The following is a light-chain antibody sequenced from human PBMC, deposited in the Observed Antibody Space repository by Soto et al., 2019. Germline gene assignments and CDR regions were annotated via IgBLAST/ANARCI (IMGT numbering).Light chain of an antibody. CDR1: ISDVAGYNY. V-gene: IGLV2-11*01. Sequence: QSALTQPRSVSGSPGQSVSISCTGTISDVAGYNYVSWYQHHPGKAPKLLISVVTKRPSWVPDRFSGSKSGNTASLTISELQAEDEADYYCSSYAGNNNLVFGGGTKLTVL. J-gene: IGLJ2*01. CDR2: VVT. CDR3: SSYAGNNNLV.